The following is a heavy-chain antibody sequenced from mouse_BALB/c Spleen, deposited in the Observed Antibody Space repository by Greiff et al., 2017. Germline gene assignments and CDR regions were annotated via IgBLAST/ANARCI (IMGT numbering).Heavy chain of an antibody. V-gene: IGHV1-14*01. CDR1: GYTFTSYV. CDR2: INPYNDGT. Sequence: VQLQQSGPELVKPGASVKMSCKASGYTFTSYVMHWVKQKPGQGLEWIGYINPYNDGTKYNEKFKGKATLTSDKSSSTAYMELSSLTSEDSAVYYCARWSYGNYRGYAMDYWGQGTSVTVSS. CDR3: ARWSYGNYRGYAMDY. D-gene: IGHD2-1*01. J-gene: IGHJ4*01.